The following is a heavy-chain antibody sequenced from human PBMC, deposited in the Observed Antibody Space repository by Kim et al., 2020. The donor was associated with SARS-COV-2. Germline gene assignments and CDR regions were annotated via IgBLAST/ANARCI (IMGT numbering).Heavy chain of an antibody. J-gene: IGHJ3*02. CDR2: ISSSSSYI. Sequence: GGSLRLSCASSGFTFSSYSMNWVRQAPGKGLEWVSSISSSSSYIYYADSLKGRFTISRDNAKNSLYLQMNSLRAEDTAVYYCARGSGPVAGTGAFDIWGQGTMVTVSS. CDR3: ARGSGPVAGTGAFDI. D-gene: IGHD6-19*01. V-gene: IGHV3-21*01. CDR1: GFTFSSYS.